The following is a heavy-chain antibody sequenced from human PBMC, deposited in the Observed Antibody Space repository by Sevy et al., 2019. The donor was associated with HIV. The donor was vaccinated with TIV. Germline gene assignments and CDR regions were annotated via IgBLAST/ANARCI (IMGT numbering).Heavy chain of an antibody. Sequence: GGSLRLSCAASGFTFSDSAMFWVRQASGKGLEWIGRIRGKANTYATALAASVKDRFTISRDDSKITAYLQMNSLKAEDTAVYYCTGGYGRFDFWGQGTQVTVSS. V-gene: IGHV3-73*01. CDR1: GFTFSDSA. D-gene: IGHD4-17*01. J-gene: IGHJ4*02. CDR3: TGGYGRFDF. CDR2: IRGKANTYAT.